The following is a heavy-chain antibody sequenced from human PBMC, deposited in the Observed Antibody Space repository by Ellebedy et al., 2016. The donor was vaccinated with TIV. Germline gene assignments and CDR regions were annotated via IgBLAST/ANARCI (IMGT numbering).Heavy chain of an antibody. CDR1: GVSFSAYY. V-gene: IGHV4-34*01. J-gene: IGHJ4*02. D-gene: IGHD1-26*01. Sequence: MPSETLSLTCAVYGVSFSAYYWSCIRQPPGKGLEWIGEVNHSGITNYNPSLKSRVTISVDTSKNQFSLKLSSVTAADTAVYYCAYSGNHYPDYWGQGNLVTVSS. CDR3: AYSGNHYPDY. CDR2: VNHSGIT.